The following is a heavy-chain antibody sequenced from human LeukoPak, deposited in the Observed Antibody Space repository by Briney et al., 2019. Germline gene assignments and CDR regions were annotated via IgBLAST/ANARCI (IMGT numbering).Heavy chain of an antibody. J-gene: IGHJ5*02. CDR1: GYTFAAYY. Sequence: ASVMVSCKASGYTFAAYYVHWVRQAPGQGLEWIGWINPNTGDTNYAPKFQGRVTMIKDTSTNSAYMELNKLTSDDTAVYYCGRGNKSFDPWGQGTLVTVSS. CDR3: GRGNKSFDP. CDR2: INPNTGDT. V-gene: IGHV1-2*02.